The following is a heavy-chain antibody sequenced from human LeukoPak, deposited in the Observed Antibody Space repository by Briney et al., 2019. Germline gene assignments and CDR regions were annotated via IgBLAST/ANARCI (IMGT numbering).Heavy chain of an antibody. CDR2: IKSKTDGGTT. D-gene: IGHD1-26*01. V-gene: IGHV3-15*01. J-gene: IGHJ3*02. Sequence: GGSLRLSCAASGLTFSNAWMSWVRQAPGKGLEWVGRIKSKTDGGTTDYGAPVKGRFVISRDDSKNTLYLQMNGLKIEDTAVYYCITDPGEWEPIWGQGTMVTVSS. CDR1: GLTFSNAW. CDR3: ITDPGEWEPI.